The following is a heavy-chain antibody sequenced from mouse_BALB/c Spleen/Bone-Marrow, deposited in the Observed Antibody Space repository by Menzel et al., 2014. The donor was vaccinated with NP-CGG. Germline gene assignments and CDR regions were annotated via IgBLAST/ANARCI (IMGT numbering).Heavy chain of an antibody. CDR3: ARRRTFITSVVDYFDV. D-gene: IGHD1-1*02. Sequence: QVQLKDSGPELVKPGASVKISCRASGYVFSSSWMNWVKQRPGQGLEWIGRIYPGDGNTNHNGKFKGKATLTADTSSSTAYMQISSLTSVDSAVYFCARRRTFITSVVDYFDVWGAGTTVTVSS. CDR1: GYVFSSSW. V-gene: IGHV1-82*01. CDR2: IYPGDGNT. J-gene: IGHJ1*01.